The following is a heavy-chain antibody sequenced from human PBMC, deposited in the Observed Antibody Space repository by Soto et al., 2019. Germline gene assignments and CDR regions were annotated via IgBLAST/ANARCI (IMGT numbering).Heavy chain of an antibody. CDR3: TTDRPYTGGGVITT. CDR1: GVTFSNLW. Sequence: GGSLRLSCAASGVTFSNLWMTWVRQAPGKGLEWVGRIKSEVNGGATDYAAPVNGRYIISRDDSKRTLYLQMNNLKSEDTAVYYCTTDRPYTGGGVITTWGQGTMVTVSS. D-gene: IGHD3-10*01. V-gene: IGHV3-15*01. CDR2: IKSEVNGGAT. J-gene: IGHJ3*01.